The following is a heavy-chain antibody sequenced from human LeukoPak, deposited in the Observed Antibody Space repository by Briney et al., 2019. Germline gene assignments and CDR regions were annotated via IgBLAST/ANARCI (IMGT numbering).Heavy chain of an antibody. CDR2: MNPNSGNT. J-gene: IGHJ6*03. CDR3: ARVSQSGYDFWSGYSYYYYMDV. D-gene: IGHD3-3*01. V-gene: IGHV1-8*03. Sequence: ASVKVSCKASGGTFSSYAISWVRQATGQGLEWMGWMNPNSGNTGYAQKFQGRVTITRNTSISTAYMELSSLRSEDTAVYYCARVSQSGYDFWSGYSYYYYMDVWGKGTTVTVSS. CDR1: GGTFSSYA.